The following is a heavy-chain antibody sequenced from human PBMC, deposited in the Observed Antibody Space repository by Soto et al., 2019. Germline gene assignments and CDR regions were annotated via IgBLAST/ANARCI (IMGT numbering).Heavy chain of an antibody. Sequence: GGSLRLSCAASGFTFSSYWMHWVRQAPGKGLVWVSRINSDGSSTSYADSVKGRFTISRDNSKNTLYLQMNSLRVEDTAVYYCAKDRDDYRNYVFDYWGQGTLVTVSS. CDR1: GFTFSSYW. CDR2: INSDGSST. J-gene: IGHJ4*02. V-gene: IGHV3-74*01. CDR3: AKDRDDYRNYVFDY. D-gene: IGHD4-4*01.